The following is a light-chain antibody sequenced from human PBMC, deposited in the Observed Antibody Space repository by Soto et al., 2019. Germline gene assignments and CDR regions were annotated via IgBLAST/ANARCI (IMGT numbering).Light chain of an antibody. CDR2: DVS. CDR1: SSDVGGYNY. CDR3: SSYTSSSLV. J-gene: IGLJ2*01. Sequence: QSVLTQPASVSGSPGQSITISCTGTSSDVGGYNYVSWYQQHPGKAPKLTIYDVSNRPSGVSNRFSGSKSGNTASLTISGLQAEDEADYYCSSYTSSSLVFGGGTKLTVL. V-gene: IGLV2-14*01.